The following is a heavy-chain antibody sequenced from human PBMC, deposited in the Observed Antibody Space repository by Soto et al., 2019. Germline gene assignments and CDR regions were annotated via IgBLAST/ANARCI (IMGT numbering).Heavy chain of an antibody. CDR2: ISGSGGST. V-gene: IGHV3-23*01. CDR1: GFTFSSYA. J-gene: IGHJ5*02. D-gene: IGHD3-10*01. CDR3: VGGSGDSWFDP. Sequence: GGSLRLSCAASGFTFSSYAMSWVRQAPGKGLEWVSAISGSGGSTYYADSVKGRFTISRDNSKNTLYLQMNSLRAEDTAVYYCVGGSGDSWFDPWGQGTLVTVSS.